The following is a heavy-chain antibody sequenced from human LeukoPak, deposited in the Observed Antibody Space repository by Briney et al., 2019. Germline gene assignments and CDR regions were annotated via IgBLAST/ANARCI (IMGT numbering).Heavy chain of an antibody. CDR2: IYHSGST. Sequence: SETLSLTCAVSGYSISSGYYWGWIRQPPGKGLEWIGSIYHSGSTYYNPSLESRVTISVDTSKNQFSLKLSSVTAADTAVYYCARGGSGSYYDYYFDYWGQGTLVTVSS. J-gene: IGHJ4*02. D-gene: IGHD3-10*01. V-gene: IGHV4-38-2*01. CDR3: ARGGSGSYYDYYFDY. CDR1: GYSISSGYY.